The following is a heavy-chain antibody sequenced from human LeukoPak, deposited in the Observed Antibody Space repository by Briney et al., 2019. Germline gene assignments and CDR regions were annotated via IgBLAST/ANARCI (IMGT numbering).Heavy chain of an antibody. CDR3: ARVGILTGFASDY. Sequence: SETLSLTCAVYGGSFSGYYWSWIRQPPGKGLEWIGEINHSGSTNYNPSLKSRVTISVDTSKNQFSLKLSSVTAADTAVYYCARVGILTGFASDYWGQGTLVTVSS. J-gene: IGHJ4*02. V-gene: IGHV4-34*01. D-gene: IGHD3-9*01. CDR2: INHSGST. CDR1: GGSFSGYY.